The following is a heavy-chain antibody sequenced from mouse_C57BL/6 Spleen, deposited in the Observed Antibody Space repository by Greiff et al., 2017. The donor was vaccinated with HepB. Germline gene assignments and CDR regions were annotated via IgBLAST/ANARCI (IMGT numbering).Heavy chain of an antibody. CDR3: ARYPHYYGSSPWYFDG. CDR2: IYPGSGST. J-gene: IGHJ1*03. V-gene: IGHV1-55*01. D-gene: IGHD1-1*01. Sequence: QVQLQQPGAELVKPGASVKMSCKASGYTFTSYWITWVKQRPGQGLEWIGDIYPGSGSTNYNEKFKSKATLTVDTSSSTAYMQLSSLTSEDSAVYYCARYPHYYGSSPWYFDGWGTGTTVTVSS. CDR1: GYTFTSYW.